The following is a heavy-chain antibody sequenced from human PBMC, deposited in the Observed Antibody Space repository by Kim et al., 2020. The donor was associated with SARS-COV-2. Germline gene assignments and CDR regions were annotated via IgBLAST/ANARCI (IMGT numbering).Heavy chain of an antibody. Sequence: ASVKVSCKASGYTFTSYDINWVRQATGQGLEWMGWMNPNSGNTGYAQKFQGRVTMTRNTSISTAYMELSSLRSEDTAVYYCAREWGADSWNYLGYNWFDPWGQGTLVTVSS. CDR1: GYTFTSYD. V-gene: IGHV1-8*01. CDR3: AREWGADSWNYLGYNWFDP. CDR2: MNPNSGNT. D-gene: IGHD1-7*01. J-gene: IGHJ5*02.